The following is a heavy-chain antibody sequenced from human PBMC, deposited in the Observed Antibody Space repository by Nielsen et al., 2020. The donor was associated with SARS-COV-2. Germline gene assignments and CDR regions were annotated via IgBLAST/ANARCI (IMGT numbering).Heavy chain of an antibody. Sequence: GGSLRLSCAASGFTFDDYGMSWVRQAPGKGLEWVSGINWNGGSTGYADSVKGRFTISRDNAKNSLYLQMNSPRAEDTALYHCARLQQEERTYYYYGMDVWGQGTTVTVSS. V-gene: IGHV3-20*01. CDR1: GFTFDDYG. D-gene: IGHD1/OR15-1a*01. CDR3: ARLQQEERTYYYYGMDV. J-gene: IGHJ6*02. CDR2: INWNGGST.